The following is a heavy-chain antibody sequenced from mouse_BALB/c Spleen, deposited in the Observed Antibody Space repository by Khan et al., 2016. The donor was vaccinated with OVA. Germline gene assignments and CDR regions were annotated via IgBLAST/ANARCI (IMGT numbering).Heavy chain of an antibody. CDR1: GFTFSSYG. CDR3: SSRLTGSIAY. Sequence: EVELVESGGDLVKPGGSLKLSCAASGFTFSSYGMSWVRQTPDKRLEWVATISSGGSYTYYPDSVKGRFTISRDNVKNTLYLQMSSLKSEDTAMYYGSSRLTGSIAYWGQGTLVTVSA. V-gene: IGHV5-6*01. D-gene: IGHD4-1*01. J-gene: IGHJ3*01. CDR2: ISSGGSYT.